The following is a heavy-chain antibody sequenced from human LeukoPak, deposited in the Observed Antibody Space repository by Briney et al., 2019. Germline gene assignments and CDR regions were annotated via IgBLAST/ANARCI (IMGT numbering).Heavy chain of an antibody. J-gene: IGHJ4*02. CDR2: ISGSGGST. D-gene: IGHD3-22*01. CDR1: GITLSNYG. V-gene: IGHV3-23*01. CDR3: AKRAVVIRVILVGFHKEAYYFDS. Sequence: GGSLRLSCAVSGITLSNYGMSWVRQAPGKGLKWVAGISGSGGSTNFADSVKGRFTISRDNPRNTLYLQMNSLRAEDTAVYFCAKRAVVIRVILVGFHKEAYYFDSWGQGALVTVSS.